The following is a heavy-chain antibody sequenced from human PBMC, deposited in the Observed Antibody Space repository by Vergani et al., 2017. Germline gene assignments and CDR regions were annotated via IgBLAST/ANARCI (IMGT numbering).Heavy chain of an antibody. D-gene: IGHD5-12*01. CDR2: VSGSSSTP. J-gene: IGHJ4*02. V-gene: IGHV3-23*01. CDR1: GFSFPGYA. CDR3: TKGSRGYTGYFFDY. Sequence: EVQLLESGGGLAQPGGSLRLSCAASGFSFPGYAMSWVRQAPGEGLEWVSSVSGSSSTPYYADSVKGRFIISRDNSKNTLHLQMNSLRADDTAVYYCTKGSRGYTGYFFDYWGQGTLATVSS.